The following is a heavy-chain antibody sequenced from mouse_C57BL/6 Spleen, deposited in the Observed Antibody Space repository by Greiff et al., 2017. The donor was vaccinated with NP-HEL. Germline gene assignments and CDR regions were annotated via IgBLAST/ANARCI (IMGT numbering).Heavy chain of an antibody. Sequence: VQLQQSGPGLVQPSQSLSITCTVSGFSLTSYGVHWVRQSPGKGLEWLGVIWSGGSTDYNAAFISRLSISKDNSKSQVFFKMNSLQADDTAIYYCARAAGGGFAYWGQGTLVTVSA. D-gene: IGHD4-1*01. J-gene: IGHJ3*01. V-gene: IGHV2-2*01. CDR2: IWSGGST. CDR1: GFSLTSYG. CDR3: ARAAGGGFAY.